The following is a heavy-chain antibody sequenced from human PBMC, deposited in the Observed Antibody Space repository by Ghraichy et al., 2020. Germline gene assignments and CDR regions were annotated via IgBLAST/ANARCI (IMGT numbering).Heavy chain of an antibody. D-gene: IGHD3-22*01. J-gene: IGHJ4*02. CDR3: ARGVRLRDYYDSSGYLDFDY. Sequence: GESLRLSCAASGFTFSSYSMNWVRQAPGKGLEWVSYISSSSSTIYYADSVKGRFTISRDNAKNSLYLQMNSLRAEDTAVYYCARGVRLRDYYDSSGYLDFDYWGQGTLVTVSS. CDR1: GFTFSSYS. CDR2: ISSSSSTI. V-gene: IGHV3-48*01.